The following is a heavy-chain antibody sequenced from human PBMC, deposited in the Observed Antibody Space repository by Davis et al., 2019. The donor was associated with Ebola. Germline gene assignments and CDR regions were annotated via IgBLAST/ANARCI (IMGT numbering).Heavy chain of an antibody. CDR1: GGSFSGYY. Sequence: MPSETLSLTCAVYGGSFSGYYWSWIRQPPGKGLEWIGEINHSGSTNYNPSLKSRVTISVDTSKNQFSLKLSSVTAADTAVYYCARGATVTTSYFDYWGQGTLVTVSS. J-gene: IGHJ4*02. CDR2: INHSGST. D-gene: IGHD4-17*01. CDR3: ARGATVTTSYFDY. V-gene: IGHV4-34*01.